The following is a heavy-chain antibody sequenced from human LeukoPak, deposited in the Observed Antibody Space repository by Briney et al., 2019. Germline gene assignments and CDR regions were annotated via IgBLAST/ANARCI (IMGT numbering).Heavy chain of an antibody. D-gene: IGHD6-19*01. J-gene: IGHJ6*03. CDR3: ARRQSSGWYGYYYMDV. Sequence: SETLSLTCTVSGGSISSSSYYWGWIRQPPGKGLEWIGRIYYSGSTYYNPSLKSRVTISVDTSKNQFSLKLSSVTAADTAVYYCARRQSSGWYGYYYMDVWGKGTTVTISS. CDR1: GGSISSSSYY. V-gene: IGHV4-39*01. CDR2: IYYSGST.